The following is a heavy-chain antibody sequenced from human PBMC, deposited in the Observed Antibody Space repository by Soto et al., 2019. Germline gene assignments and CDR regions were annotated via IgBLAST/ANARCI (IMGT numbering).Heavy chain of an antibody. CDR2: IYYSGST. CDR1: GGSVSSTSYY. CDR3: ARESVGIAAGDWFDP. V-gene: IGHV4-61*01. Sequence: PSETLSLTCTVSGGSVSSTSYYWSWIRQPPGKGLEWIGFIYYSGSTNYNPSLKSRVTISVDTSKNQFSLKLSSVTAADTAVYYCARESVGIAAGDWFDPWGQGTLVTVSS. J-gene: IGHJ5*02. D-gene: IGHD6-13*01.